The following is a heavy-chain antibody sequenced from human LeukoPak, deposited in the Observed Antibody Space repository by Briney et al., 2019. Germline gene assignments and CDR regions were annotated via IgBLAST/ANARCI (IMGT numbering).Heavy chain of an antibody. CDR2: ISSTSTST. D-gene: IGHD3-22*01. CDR1: GFTFSSVS. CDR3: ARGRSGYYFDY. V-gene: IGHV3-48*02. J-gene: IGHJ4*02. Sequence: PGGSLRLSCAASGFTFSSVSMNWVRQAPGKGLEWVSYISSTSTSTYYADSAKGRFTISRGNAQNSLYLQMNSLGDDDTAVYYCARGRSGYYFDYWGQGTLVTVSS.